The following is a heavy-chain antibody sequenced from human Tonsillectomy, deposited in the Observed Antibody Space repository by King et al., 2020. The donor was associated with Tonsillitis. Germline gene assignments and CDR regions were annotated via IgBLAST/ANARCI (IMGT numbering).Heavy chain of an antibody. CDR1: GGSISSGGYY. Sequence: QLQESGPGLVKPSQTLSLTCTVSGGSISSGGYYWSWIRQHPGKGLEWSGYIYYSGSTHYNRSLKSRVTISVDTSKNQFSLKLSSVTAADTAVYYCARDHWYYDSSGYDAFDIWGQGTMVTVSS. CDR2: IYYSGST. V-gene: IGHV4-31*03. D-gene: IGHD3-22*01. CDR3: ARDHWYYDSSGYDAFDI. J-gene: IGHJ3*02.